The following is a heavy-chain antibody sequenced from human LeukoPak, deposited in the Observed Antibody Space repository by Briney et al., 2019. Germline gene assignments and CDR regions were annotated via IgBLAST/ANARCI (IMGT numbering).Heavy chain of an antibody. V-gene: IGHV3-11*01. D-gene: IGHD4-17*01. CDR2: ISSSGSTI. CDR3: AKAASTVTTDY. J-gene: IGHJ4*02. CDR1: GFTFSGYY. Sequence: GGSLRLSCAASGFTFSGYYMSWSRQAPGKGLEWVSYISSSGSTIYYADSVKGRFTISRDNAKNSLYLQMNSLRAEDTAVYYYAKAASTVTTDYWGQGTLVTVSS.